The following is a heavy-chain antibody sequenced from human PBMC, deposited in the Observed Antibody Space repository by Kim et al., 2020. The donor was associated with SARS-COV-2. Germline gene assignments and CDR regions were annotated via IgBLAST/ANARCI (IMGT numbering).Heavy chain of an antibody. Sequence: SETLFLTCAVSGASISSSNWWSWVRQPPGKGLEWIGEISHSGSTEYNPSLKSRVIISVDKSKNQFSLKLNSLTAADTAVYYCARAVSSASTLRDWFDPWGQGTLVTVSS. CDR1: GASISSSNW. CDR2: ISHSGST. J-gene: IGHJ5*02. D-gene: IGHD6-25*01. V-gene: IGHV4-4*02. CDR3: ARAVSSASTLRDWFDP.